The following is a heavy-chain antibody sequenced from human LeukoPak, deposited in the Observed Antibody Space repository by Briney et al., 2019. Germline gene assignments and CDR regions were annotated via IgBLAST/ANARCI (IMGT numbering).Heavy chain of an antibody. Sequence: SETLSLTCTVSGGSISSYYRSWIRQPPGKGLEWIGYIYYSGSTNYNPSLKSRVTISVDTSENQFSLKLTSVTAADTAVYYCARLGIGVVPSAMLGDYYFDYWGQGTLVTVSS. D-gene: IGHD2-2*01. J-gene: IGHJ4*02. V-gene: IGHV4-59*08. CDR2: IYYSGST. CDR1: GGSISSYY. CDR3: ARLGIGVVPSAMLGDYYFDY.